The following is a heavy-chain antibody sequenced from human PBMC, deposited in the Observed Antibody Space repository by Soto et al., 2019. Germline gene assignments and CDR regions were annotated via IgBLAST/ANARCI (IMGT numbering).Heavy chain of an antibody. D-gene: IGHD3-3*01. CDR3: ARDASRFLEWLEDYGMDV. J-gene: IGHJ6*02. CDR1: GYTFTGYY. CDR2: INPNSGGT. V-gene: IGHV1-2*04. Sequence: ASVKVSCKASGYTFTGYYMHWVRQAPGQGLEWMGWINPNSGGTNYAQKFQGWVTMTRDTSISTAYMELSRLRSDDTAVYYCARDASRFLEWLEDYGMDVWGQGTTVTVSS.